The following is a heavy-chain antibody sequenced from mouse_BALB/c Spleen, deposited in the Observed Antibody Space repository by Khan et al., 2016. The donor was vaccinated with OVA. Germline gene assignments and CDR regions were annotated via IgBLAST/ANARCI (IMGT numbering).Heavy chain of an antibody. V-gene: IGHV3-6*02. D-gene: IGHD1-1*01. J-gene: IGHJ2*01. Sequence: EVQLQESGPGLVKPSQSLSLTCSVNGYSITSGYYWNWIRQFPGNKLEWMGYISYDGSNNYNPSLKNRISITRDTSKNQFFLKLNSVTTEDTATYYCARDYYGRGYFDYWGQGTTLTVSS. CDR2: ISYDGSN. CDR1: GYSITSGYY. CDR3: ARDYYGRGYFDY.